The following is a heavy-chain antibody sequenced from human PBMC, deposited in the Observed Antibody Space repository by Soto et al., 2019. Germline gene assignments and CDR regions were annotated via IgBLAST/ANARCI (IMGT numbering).Heavy chain of an antibody. V-gene: IGHV3-72*01. CDR3: VRGFNSFDI. Sequence: GGSLRLSCAASGFTLSDYYMDWVRQAPGKGLEWVGRTRSKARSYTTGYAASVRGGFTISRDELKNSLYLQMNSLKTEDTALYYGVRGFNSFDIWGKGTMVTVSS. J-gene: IGHJ3*02. CDR1: GFTLSDYY. CDR2: TRSKARSYTT.